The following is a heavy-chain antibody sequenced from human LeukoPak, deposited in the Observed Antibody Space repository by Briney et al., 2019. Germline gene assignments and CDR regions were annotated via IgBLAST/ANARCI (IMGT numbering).Heavy chain of an antibody. Sequence: GGSLRLSCAASGFTFSSYWMSWVRQAPGKGLEWVANIKEDGSQTYYVDSVKGRFTISRDNAKNTLYLQMNSLRAEDTALYYCLRDYHGYWGQGTLVTVPS. CDR1: GFTFSSYW. V-gene: IGHV3-7*01. CDR3: LRDYHGY. J-gene: IGHJ4*02. CDR2: IKEDGSQT. D-gene: IGHD3-22*01.